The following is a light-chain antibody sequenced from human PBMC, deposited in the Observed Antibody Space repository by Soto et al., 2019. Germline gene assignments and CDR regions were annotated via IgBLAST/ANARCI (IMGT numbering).Light chain of an antibody. J-gene: IGKJ5*01. V-gene: IGKV3-20*01. CDR3: QQSSSSSSIT. CDR1: QSVSTGY. CDR2: STS. Sequence: IVLTQSPGTLSLAPGERATLSCRASQSVSTGYLTWYQQKPGHAPRLLIFSTSTSATGIPDRFSGSGSGTDFTLTISILEPEDFAVYCCQQSSSSSSITFGQGTRLEIK.